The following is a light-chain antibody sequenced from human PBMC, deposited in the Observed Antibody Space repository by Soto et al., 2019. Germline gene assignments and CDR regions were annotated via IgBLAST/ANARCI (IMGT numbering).Light chain of an antibody. CDR2: DAS. CDR1: QSISRG. Sequence: DIQMTQSPSTLSASVGDRVTITCRASQSISRGLAWYQQKPGKAPKLLIYDASSLESGVPSRFSGSGSGTEFTLTISSLQPDDFATYYCQQYNSYSPTFGQGTKVEIK. J-gene: IGKJ1*01. CDR3: QQYNSYSPT. V-gene: IGKV1-5*01.